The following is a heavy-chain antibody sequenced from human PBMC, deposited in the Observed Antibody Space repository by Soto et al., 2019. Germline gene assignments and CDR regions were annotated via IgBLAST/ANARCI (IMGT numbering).Heavy chain of an antibody. CDR2: ISYDGSDK. CDR3: VGGQYYFDY. Sequence: QAQLVESGGGVVQPGRSLRLSCAASGFPFTSYGMHWVREGPDKGLEWVAIISYDGSDKYYADSVKGRFTISRDNYKNTLYLQMNSLRPEDTALYYCVGGQYYFDYRGQGTLVIVSS. J-gene: IGHJ4*02. CDR1: GFPFTSYG. D-gene: IGHD3-10*01. V-gene: IGHV3-30*03.